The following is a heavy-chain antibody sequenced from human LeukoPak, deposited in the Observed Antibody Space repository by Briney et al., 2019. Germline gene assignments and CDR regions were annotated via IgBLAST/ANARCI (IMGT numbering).Heavy chain of an antibody. CDR2: ISGSGGRT. D-gene: IGHD3-16*01. CDR1: GFTLNNYA. Sequence: PGGSLRLSCAASGFTLNNYAMNWVRQAPGKGLECVSAISGSGGRTYYADSVKGRFTISRDNSKNTLYLQMNSLRAEDTAVYHCATTQPGGSYRDLTYWGQGALVTVSS. V-gene: IGHV3-23*01. CDR3: ATTQPGGSYRDLTY. J-gene: IGHJ4*02.